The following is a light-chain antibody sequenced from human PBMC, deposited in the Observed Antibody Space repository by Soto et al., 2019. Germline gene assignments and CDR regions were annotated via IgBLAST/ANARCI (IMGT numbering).Light chain of an antibody. Sequence: DIQMTQSPSTLSASVGDRVTITCRASQSISSWLAWYQQKPGKAPKLLIYKASSLESGVPSRFSGSGSGTEFTLTISSLQPDDFATYYCQQYTSWTFGQGTKMDIK. V-gene: IGKV1-5*03. J-gene: IGKJ1*01. CDR2: KAS. CDR3: QQYTSWT. CDR1: QSISSW.